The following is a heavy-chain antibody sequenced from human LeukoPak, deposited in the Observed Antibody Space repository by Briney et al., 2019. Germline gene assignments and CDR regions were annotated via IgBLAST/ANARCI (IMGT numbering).Heavy chain of an antibody. V-gene: IGHV4-61*02. CDR2: IYTSGST. CDR3: ARDGSGEYYYYYMDV. CDR1: GGSISSSSYY. Sequence: SETLSLTCTVSGGSISSSSYYWSWIRQPAGKGLEWIGRIYTSGSTNYNPSLKSRVTMSVDTSKNQFSLKLSSVTAADTAVYYCARDGSGEYYYYYMDVWGKGTTVTVSS. J-gene: IGHJ6*03. D-gene: IGHD1-26*01.